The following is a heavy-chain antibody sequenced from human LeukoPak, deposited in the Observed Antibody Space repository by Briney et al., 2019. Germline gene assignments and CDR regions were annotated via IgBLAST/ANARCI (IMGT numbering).Heavy chain of an antibody. Sequence: GGPLRLSCAASGFTFSRHRKNWARQAPGKALEWVSSISSSSSYIYYADSVKGRFTISTDNAKNSLYLQMNSLRAEDTAVYYCARGPSVVSGWYYWGQGTLVTVSS. CDR2: ISSSSSYI. CDR3: ARGPSVVSGWYY. V-gene: IGHV3-21*01. D-gene: IGHD6-19*01. CDR1: GFTFSRHR. J-gene: IGHJ4*02.